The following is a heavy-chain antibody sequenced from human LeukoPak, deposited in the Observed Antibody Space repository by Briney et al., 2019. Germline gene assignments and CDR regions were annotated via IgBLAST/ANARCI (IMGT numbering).Heavy chain of an antibody. CDR1: GFTFSSYG. CDR2: ISYDGSYK. D-gene: IGHD6-19*01. V-gene: IGHV3-30*18. Sequence: GGSLRLSCAASGFTFSSYGMHWVRQAPGKGLEWVAVISYDGSYKYYADSVKGRFTISRDNSKNTLYLQMNSLRAEDTAMYYCAKGYSSGWAAEYFQHWGQGTLVTVSS. J-gene: IGHJ1*01. CDR3: AKGYSSGWAAEYFQH.